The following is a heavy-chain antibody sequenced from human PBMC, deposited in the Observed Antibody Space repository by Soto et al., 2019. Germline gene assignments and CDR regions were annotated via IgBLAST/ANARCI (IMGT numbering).Heavy chain of an antibody. CDR1: GFTFSSYW. CDR3: ARGYSRYCSSTSYYGPFEAFDI. J-gene: IGHJ3*02. D-gene: IGHD2-2*01. V-gene: IGHV3-7*01. Sequence: GGSLRLSCAASGFTFSSYWMSWVRQAPGKGLEWVANIKQDGSEKYYVDSVKGRFTISRDNAKNSLYLQMNSLRAEDTAVYYCARGYSRYCSSTSYYGPFEAFDIWGQGTMVTVSS. CDR2: IKQDGSEK.